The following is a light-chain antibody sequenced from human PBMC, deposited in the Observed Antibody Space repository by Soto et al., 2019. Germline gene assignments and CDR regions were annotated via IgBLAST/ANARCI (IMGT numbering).Light chain of an antibody. CDR3: MQRTHVPIT. CDR1: QSLLYGDGKTY. Sequence: DVVLTQTPLSLSVTPGQPASMSCKSTQSLLYGDGKTYLYWYLQRPGQPPQLLIYDASNRFSGVPDRFSGRGSGTDFTLKISRVEAEDVGVYYCMQRTHVPITFGQGTRLEMK. J-gene: IGKJ5*01. V-gene: IGKV2D-29*01. CDR2: DAS.